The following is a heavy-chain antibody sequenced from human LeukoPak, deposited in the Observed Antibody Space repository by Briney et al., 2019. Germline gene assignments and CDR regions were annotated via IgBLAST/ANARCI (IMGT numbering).Heavy chain of an antibody. D-gene: IGHD3-10*01. CDR1: GGSFSGYY. CDR2: INHSGST. J-gene: IGHJ4*02. V-gene: IGHV4-34*01. CDR3: AREVEGGSGSFDY. Sequence: SETLSLTCAVYGGSFSGYYWSWIRQPPGKGLEWIGEINHSGSTNYNPSLKSRVTISVDKSKNQFSLKLSSVTAADTAVYYCAREVEGGSGSFDYWGQGTLVTVSS.